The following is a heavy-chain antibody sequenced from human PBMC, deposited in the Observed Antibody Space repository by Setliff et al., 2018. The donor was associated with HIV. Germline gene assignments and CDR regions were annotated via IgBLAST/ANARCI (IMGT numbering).Heavy chain of an antibody. V-gene: IGHV4-39*01. CDR2: IYYSGST. CDR1: GGSISSSSYY. Sequence: LSLTCTVSGGSISSSSYYWGWIRQPPGKGLEWIGSIYYSGSTYYNPSLKSRVTISVDTSKNQFSLKLSSVTAADATVYYCARSRTLVGYSSRWFFDYWGQGTLVTVSS. CDR3: ARSRTLVGYSSRWFFDY. D-gene: IGHD6-13*01. J-gene: IGHJ4*02.